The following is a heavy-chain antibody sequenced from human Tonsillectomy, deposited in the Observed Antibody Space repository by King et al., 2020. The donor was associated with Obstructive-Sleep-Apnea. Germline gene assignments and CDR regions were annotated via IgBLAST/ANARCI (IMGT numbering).Heavy chain of an antibody. V-gene: IGHV4-31*03. J-gene: IGHJ4*02. CDR1: GGSISSDGYY. CDR2: IYYSGST. CDR3: ARGSPYYFDY. Sequence: QLQESGPGLVKPSQTLSLTCIVSGGSISSDGYYWSWIRPHPGKGLECIADIYYSGSTYYNPSPRSRVTISVDTSKNQLSLKLSSMTAADTAVYYCARGSPYYFDYWGQGTLVTVSS. D-gene: IGHD3-10*01.